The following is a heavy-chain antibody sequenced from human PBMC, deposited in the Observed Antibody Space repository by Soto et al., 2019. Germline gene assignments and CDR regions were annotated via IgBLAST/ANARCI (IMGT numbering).Heavy chain of an antibody. CDR3: ARVLWEDFWSGYYDSPPLYYYYYGMDV. J-gene: IGHJ6*02. CDR2: INPSGCST. Sequence: ASVKVSCKASGYTFTSYYMHWVRQAPGQGLEWMGIINPSGCSTSYAQKFQGRVTMTRDTSTSTVYMELSSLRSEDTAVYYCARVLWEDFWSGYYDSPPLYYYYYGMDVWGQGTTVTVSS. D-gene: IGHD3-3*01. CDR1: GYTFTSYY. V-gene: IGHV1-46*01.